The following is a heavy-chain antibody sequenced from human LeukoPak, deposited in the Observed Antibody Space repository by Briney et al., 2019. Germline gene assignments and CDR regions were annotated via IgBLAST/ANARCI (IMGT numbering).Heavy chain of an antibody. CDR3: AKGGVLLWFGELNV. CDR2: IYSGGRT. Sequence: GGSLRLSCAASGFTVRSNYMSWVRQAPGKGLEWVSVIYSGGRTYYADSVKGRFTISRDNSKNTLYLQMNSLRAEDTAVYYCAKGGVLLWFGELNVWGKGTTVTVSS. CDR1: GFTVRSNY. D-gene: IGHD3-10*01. V-gene: IGHV3-53*01. J-gene: IGHJ6*04.